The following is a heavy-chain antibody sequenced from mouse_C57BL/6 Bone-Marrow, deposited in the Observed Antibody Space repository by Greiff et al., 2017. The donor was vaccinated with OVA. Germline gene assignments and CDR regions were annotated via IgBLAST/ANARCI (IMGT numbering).Heavy chain of an antibody. D-gene: IGHD2-5*01. V-gene: IGHV5-12*01. CDR2: ISNGGGST. CDR1: GFTFSDYY. J-gene: IGHJ3*01. CDR3: ARHKNYSNPGFAY. Sequence: DVMLVESGGGLVQPGGSLKLSCAASGFTFSDYYMYWVRQTPEKRLEWVAYISNGGGSTYYPDTVKGRFTISRDNAKNTLYLQMSRLKSEDTAMYYCARHKNYSNPGFAYWGQGTLVTVSA.